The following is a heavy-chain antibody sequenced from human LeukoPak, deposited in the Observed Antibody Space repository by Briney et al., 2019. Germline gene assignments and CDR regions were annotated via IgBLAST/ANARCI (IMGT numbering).Heavy chain of an antibody. CDR2: IYYSGST. Sequence: SETLSLTCTVSGGSISSGGYYWSWIRQHPGKGLEWIGFIYYSGSTYYNPSLKSRVTISVDTSKNQFSLKLSSVTAADTAVYYSARDGGGDAFDIWGQGTMVTVSS. J-gene: IGHJ3*02. CDR3: ARDGGGDAFDI. V-gene: IGHV4-31*03. D-gene: IGHD3-16*01. CDR1: GGSISSGGYY.